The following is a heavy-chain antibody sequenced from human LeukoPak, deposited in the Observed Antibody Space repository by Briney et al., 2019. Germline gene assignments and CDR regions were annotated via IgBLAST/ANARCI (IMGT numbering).Heavy chain of an antibody. J-gene: IGHJ4*02. V-gene: IGHV3-30*04. CDR3: ARGAILGAFNLMDY. D-gene: IGHD1-26*01. Sequence: GGSLRLSCAASGFSFSNYAMHWVRQAPGKGLDWVAVILYDGSIQNTADSVRGRFIISRDNSKNTVFLQMSSLTTDDTAVYCCARGAILGAFNLMDYWGQGTLVTVSS. CDR2: ILYDGSIQ. CDR1: GFSFSNYA.